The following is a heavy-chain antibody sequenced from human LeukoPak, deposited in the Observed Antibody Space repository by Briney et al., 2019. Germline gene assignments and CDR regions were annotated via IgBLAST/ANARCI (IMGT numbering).Heavy chain of an antibody. V-gene: IGHV3-13*01. J-gene: IGHJ3*02. CDR3: ARVLTARSGGYDAFDI. CDR2: IGTAGDT. Sequence: GGSLRLSCAASGFTFSSYDMHWVRQATGRGLEWVSAIGTAGDTYYPGSVKGRFTISRENAKNSLYLQMNSLRAGDTAVYYCARVLTARSGGYDAFDIWGQGTMVTVSS. D-gene: IGHD6-25*01. CDR1: GFTFSSYD.